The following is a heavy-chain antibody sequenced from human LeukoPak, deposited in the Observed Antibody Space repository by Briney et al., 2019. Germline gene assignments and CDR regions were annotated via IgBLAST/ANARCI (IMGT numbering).Heavy chain of an antibody. V-gene: IGHV4-38-2*01. Sequence: SETLSLTCAVSGYSISSGYYWGWIRQPPGKGLEWIGTIYHSGSTYYNPSLKRRVTISVDTSNNQFSLKLSSVTAADTAVYYCARAGGYSGSYYEFDYWGQGTLVTVSS. CDR1: GYSISSGYY. CDR3: ARAGGYSGSYYEFDY. D-gene: IGHD1-26*01. CDR2: IYHSGST. J-gene: IGHJ4*02.